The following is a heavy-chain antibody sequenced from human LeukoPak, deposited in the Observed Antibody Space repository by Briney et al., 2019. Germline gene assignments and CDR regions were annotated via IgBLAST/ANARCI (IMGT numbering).Heavy chain of an antibody. CDR1: GGSISSYY. D-gene: IGHD3-10*01. J-gene: IGHJ4*02. V-gene: IGHV4-59*01. CDR3: AREGYYGSGSYYSLTGYFDY. CDR2: IYYSGST. Sequence: SETLSLTCTVSGGSISSYYWSWIRQPPGKGLEWIGYIYYSGSTNYNPSLKSRVTISVDTSKNQFSLKLSSVTAADTAVYYCAREGYYGSGSYYSLTGYFDYWGQGTLVTVSS.